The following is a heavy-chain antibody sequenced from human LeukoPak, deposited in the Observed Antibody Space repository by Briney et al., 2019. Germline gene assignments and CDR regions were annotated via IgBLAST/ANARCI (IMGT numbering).Heavy chain of an antibody. V-gene: IGHV3-30*18. CDR2: ISYDGSNK. CDR1: GFTFSSYG. Sequence: GGSLRLSCAASGFTFSSYGMHWVRQAPGKGLEWVAGISYDGSNKYYADSVKGRFTLSRDNSKNTLYLQMNSLRAEDTAVYYCAKDNPLAAAGYIDYWGQGTLVTVSS. J-gene: IGHJ4*02. CDR3: AKDNPLAAAGYIDY. D-gene: IGHD6-13*01.